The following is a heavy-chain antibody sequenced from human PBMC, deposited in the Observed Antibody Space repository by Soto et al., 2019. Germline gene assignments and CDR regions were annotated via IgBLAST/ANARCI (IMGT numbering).Heavy chain of an antibody. V-gene: IGHV3-30*18. CDR1: GFIFISYG. CDR2: ISYDGTNT. J-gene: IGHJ4*02. Sequence: QVQLVESGGGVVQPGRSLRLSCAASGFIFISYGMHWVRQSPGKGLEWVALISYDGTNTYYADFMKGRFTISRDNSTNLVYLQINSLRAEDTAVYYCAKTGSGWYFYYWGQVPLVTVSS. D-gene: IGHD6-19*01. CDR3: AKTGSGWYFYY.